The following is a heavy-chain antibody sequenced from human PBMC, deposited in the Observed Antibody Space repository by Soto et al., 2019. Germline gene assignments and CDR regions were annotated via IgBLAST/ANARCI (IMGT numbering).Heavy chain of an antibody. V-gene: IGHV3-23*01. CDR1: GFTFSSYA. CDR3: AKDFLAYDFWSRYYTSAFDI. D-gene: IGHD3-3*01. J-gene: IGHJ3*02. Sequence: GGSLRLSCAASGFTFSSYAMSWVRQAPGKGLEWVSAISGSGGSTYYADSVKGRFTISRDNSKNTLYLQMNSLRAEDTAVYDYAKDFLAYDFWSRYYTSAFDIWGQGTMVTVSS. CDR2: ISGSGGST.